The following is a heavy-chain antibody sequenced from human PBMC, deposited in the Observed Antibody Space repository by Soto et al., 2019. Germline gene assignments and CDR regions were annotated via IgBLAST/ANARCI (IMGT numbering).Heavy chain of an antibody. CDR2: VNPNNGET. CDR3: AKVSRKGSAIDFDY. J-gene: IGHJ4*02. Sequence: QVQLVQSGAELKKPGASVKVSCKASGYTFSNYDMNWVRQAPGQGPEWIGWVNPNNGETGYAQRFQARVTLTTDISKSTAYMERTSLRSEDTAIYYCAKVSRKGSAIDFDYWGKGTLITVSS. V-gene: IGHV1-8*01. D-gene: IGHD3-10*01. CDR1: GYTFSNYD.